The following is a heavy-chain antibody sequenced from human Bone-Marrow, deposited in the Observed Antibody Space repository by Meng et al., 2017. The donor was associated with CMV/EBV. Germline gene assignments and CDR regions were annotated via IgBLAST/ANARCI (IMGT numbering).Heavy chain of an antibody. V-gene: IGHV4-39*01. D-gene: IGHD1/OR15-1a*01. J-gene: IGHJ5*01. CDR1: GGSISSSSYY. CDR3: ARQGVATNTVKVWFHS. CDR2: YFYIGST. Sequence: SETLSLTCTVSGGSISSSSYYWGWIRQPPGKGLEWIGTYFYIGSTYSNPSLRSRVTISIDASKNQFSLRLSSVTAADTAVYFCARQGVATNTVKVWFHSWGQGTPVPVSS.